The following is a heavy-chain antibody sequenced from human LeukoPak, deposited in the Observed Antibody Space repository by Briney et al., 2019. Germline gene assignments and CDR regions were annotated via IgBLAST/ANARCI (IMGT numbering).Heavy chain of an antibody. CDR3: ARGFDGRRAFDL. CDR2: INEDGSEE. D-gene: IGHD3-10*01. V-gene: IGHV3-7*01. Sequence: PGGSLRLSCAVSGFPFSGYWMSLVRQAPGNGLEWVATINEDGSEEYYVDSVKGRFTIFRDNAKNSLYFQMSSLRGEDTALYYCARGFDGRRAFDLWGQGDKGHRLF. J-gene: IGHJ3*01. CDR1: GFPFSGYW.